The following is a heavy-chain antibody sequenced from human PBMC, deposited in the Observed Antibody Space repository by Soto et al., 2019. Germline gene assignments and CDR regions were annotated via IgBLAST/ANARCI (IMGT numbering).Heavy chain of an antibody. D-gene: IGHD3-9*01. CDR3: AGLRSYDILTGYSPDAFDI. CDR1: VYSFTSYW. CDR2: IYPGDSDT. Sequence: PGESLKISCKGSVYSFTSYWIGWVRQMPGKGLEWMGIIYPGDSDTRYSPSFQGQVTISADKSISTAYLQWSSLKASDTAMYYCAGLRSYDILTGYSPDAFDIWGQGTMVTVSS. J-gene: IGHJ3*02. V-gene: IGHV5-51*01.